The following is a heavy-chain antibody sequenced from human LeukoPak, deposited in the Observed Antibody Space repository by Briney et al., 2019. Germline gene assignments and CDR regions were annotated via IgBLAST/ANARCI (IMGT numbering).Heavy chain of an antibody. CDR2: INTDGSYT. Sequence: GGSLRLSCVASGFTFNNYWMHWVRQAPGKGLVWVSRINTDGSYTDCADSVKGRFTISRDNAKNTLYLQTSSLRVEDSAVSYCAKDVYGPGQWGQGTLVIVSS. CDR3: AKDVYGPGQ. D-gene: IGHD2/OR15-2a*01. CDR1: GFTFNNYW. J-gene: IGHJ4*02. V-gene: IGHV3-74*01.